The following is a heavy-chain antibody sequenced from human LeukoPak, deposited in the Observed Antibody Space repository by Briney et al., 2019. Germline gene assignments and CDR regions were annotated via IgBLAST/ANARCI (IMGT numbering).Heavy chain of an antibody. D-gene: IGHD3-16*02. J-gene: IGHJ6*02. CDR2: ISYDGRKR. V-gene: IGHV3-30*18. CDR1: GFMFSGYG. CDR3: AKDYQSAPPVGMDA. Sequence: GGSLRLSCKGSGFMFSGYGMYWVRQAPGKGLEWVALISYDGRKRFYADSVKGRFTISRDNSKSALVLEMNSLRVEDTAVYYCAKDYQSAPPVGMDAWGHGTKVTVSS.